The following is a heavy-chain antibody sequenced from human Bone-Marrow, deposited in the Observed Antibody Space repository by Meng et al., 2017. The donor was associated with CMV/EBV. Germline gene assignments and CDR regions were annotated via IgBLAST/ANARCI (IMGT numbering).Heavy chain of an antibody. J-gene: IGHJ4*02. Sequence: KGSCKGSGYRFTSYWIGWVRQMPGKGLEWMGIIYLGDSDIRYSPSFQGQVTISADKSISTAYLQWSSLKASDTAMYYCAKLNGQMAAHFWGQGTLVTVSS. CDR2: IYLGDSDI. D-gene: IGHD5-24*01. CDR1: GYRFTSYW. CDR3: AKLNGQMAAHF. V-gene: IGHV5-51*01.